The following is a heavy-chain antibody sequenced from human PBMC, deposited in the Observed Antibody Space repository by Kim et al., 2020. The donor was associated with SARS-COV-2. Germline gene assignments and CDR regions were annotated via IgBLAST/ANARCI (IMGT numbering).Heavy chain of an antibody. D-gene: IGHD2-15*01. V-gene: IGHV3-15*01. CDR3: TTGPPFRGSCIGGGCY. CDR1: GFSFSNAR. Sequence: GGSLRLSCATSGFSFSNARMAWVRQTPGKGLEWVGHIRRKIDGGATEYAAPVTGRFTILRDDSKNTLYLEMDSLKTEDTGVYYCTTGPPFRGSCIGGGCYWGQGTLVTVSS. J-gene: IGHJ4*02. CDR2: IRRKIDGGAT.